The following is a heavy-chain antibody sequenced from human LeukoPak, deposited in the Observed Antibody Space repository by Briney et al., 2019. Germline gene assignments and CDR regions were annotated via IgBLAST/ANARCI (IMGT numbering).Heavy chain of an antibody. CDR1: GGSFSGYY. CDR3: AREPPGY. J-gene: IGHJ4*02. CDR2: INHSGST. Sequence: PSETLSLTCAVYGGSFSGYYWSWIRQPPGKGLEWIGEINHSGSTNYNPSLKSRVTISVDASKNQFSLKLSSVTAADTAVYYCAREPPGYWGQGILVTVSS. V-gene: IGHV4-34*01.